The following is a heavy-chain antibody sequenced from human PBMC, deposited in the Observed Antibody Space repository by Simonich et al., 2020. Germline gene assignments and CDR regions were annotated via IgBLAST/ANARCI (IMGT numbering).Heavy chain of an antibody. CDR2: ISAYNGNT. D-gene: IGHD2-15*01. Sequence: QVQLVQSGAEGKKPGASVKVSCKASGYTFTSYGISWVRQAHGQGHEWMGWISAYNGNTRDAHKLKGRATMTPDTSTSTAYMELRSLRSDDTAVYYCARASRGTWWYYYFDYWGQGTLVTVSS. CDR3: ARASRGTWWYYYFDY. V-gene: IGHV1-18*01. J-gene: IGHJ4*02. CDR1: GYTFTSYG.